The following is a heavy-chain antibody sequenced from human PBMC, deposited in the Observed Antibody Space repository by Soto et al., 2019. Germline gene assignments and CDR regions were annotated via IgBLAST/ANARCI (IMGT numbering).Heavy chain of an antibody. V-gene: IGHV3-23*01. Sequence: EVQLLESGGDLVQPGRSLRLSCAASGFTFSGYAMSWVRQAPGKGLEWVSVIHGGGNSAYYADSVKGRFTISRDNSKNTMYLQMSSMRGEDTAVYDDAKHSRRMTLSWKFDYWGQGTLATVSS. J-gene: IGHJ4*02. CDR1: GFTFSGYA. D-gene: IGHD1-1*01. CDR3: AKHSRRMTLSWKFDY. CDR2: IHGGGNSA.